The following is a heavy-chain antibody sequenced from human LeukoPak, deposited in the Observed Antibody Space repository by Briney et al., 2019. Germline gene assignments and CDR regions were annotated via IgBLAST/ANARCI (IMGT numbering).Heavy chain of an antibody. J-gene: IGHJ4*02. CDR1: GFTSSSYA. CDR3: AKETAMVGSPLFDS. CDR2: VRGDSAKT. D-gene: IGHD5-18*01. Sequence: GGSLRLSCAASGFTSSSYAMSLVRQAPGKGPEWVSGVRGDSAKTYYADSTKGRFIISRDNSKNTLYLQMNSLRAEDSAVYYCAKETAMVGSPLFDSWGQGTLVTVSS. V-gene: IGHV3-23*01.